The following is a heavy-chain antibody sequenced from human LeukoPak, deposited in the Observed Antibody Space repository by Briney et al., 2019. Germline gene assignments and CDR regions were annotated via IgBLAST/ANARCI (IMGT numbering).Heavy chain of an antibody. Sequence: ASVKVSCKASGYTFTGYYMHWVRQAPGQGLEWMGRINPNSGDTNFAQKFQGGVTMTRDTSLSTAYMELSRLRSDDTAVYYCANLMTTVTAGPFDYWGQGTLVTVSS. CDR1: GYTFTGYY. D-gene: IGHD4-17*01. CDR3: ANLMTTVTAGPFDY. CDR2: INPNSGDT. V-gene: IGHV1-2*06. J-gene: IGHJ4*02.